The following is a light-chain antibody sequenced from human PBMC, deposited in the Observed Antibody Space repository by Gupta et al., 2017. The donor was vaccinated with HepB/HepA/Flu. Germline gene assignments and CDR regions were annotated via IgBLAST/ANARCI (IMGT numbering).Light chain of an antibody. J-gene: IGKJ4*01. Sequence: DIEMTQSPLSLPVTPGEPASIYCRSSQSLLHSNGYNYLDWYLQKPGQSPQLLIYLGSNRASGVPDRFSGSGSGTDFTLKISRVEAEDVGVYYCMQALQTPLTFGGGTKVEIK. V-gene: IGKV2-28*01. CDR3: MQALQTPLT. CDR2: LGS. CDR1: QSLLHSNGYNY.